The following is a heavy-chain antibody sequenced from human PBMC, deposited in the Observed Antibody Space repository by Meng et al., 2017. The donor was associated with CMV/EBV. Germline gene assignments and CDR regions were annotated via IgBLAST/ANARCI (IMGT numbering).Heavy chain of an antibody. V-gene: IGHV2-5*02. CDR2: IYWDDDK. Sequence: QSTLKESGTTLGQATQTITLPCTFSGFALRTSGVGVGWIRQPPGKALGWLAIIYWDDDKRYSTSLKSRLTITKDTSKNQVVLTMTNMDPVDTATYYCAHRGSYGYHGYWGQGTLVTVFS. CDR3: AHRGSYGYHGY. J-gene: IGHJ4*02. D-gene: IGHD5-18*01. CDR1: GFALRTSGVG.